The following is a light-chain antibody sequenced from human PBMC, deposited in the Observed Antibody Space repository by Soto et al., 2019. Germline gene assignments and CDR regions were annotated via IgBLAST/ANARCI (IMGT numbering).Light chain of an antibody. V-gene: IGLV1-44*01. CDR1: GSNIGKNS. CDR2: SND. J-gene: IGLJ2*01. Sequence: QSALTLPPSASGTPGQRITISCSGSGSNIGKNSVSWYQQLPGTAPKLLIYSNDQRPSGVPDRFSGSKSGTSASLAITGLQSEDEADYYCATWDDSLNGVVFGGGTKLTVL. CDR3: ATWDDSLNGVV.